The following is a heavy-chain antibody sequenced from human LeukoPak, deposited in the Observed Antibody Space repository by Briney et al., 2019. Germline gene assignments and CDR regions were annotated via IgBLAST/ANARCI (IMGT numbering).Heavy chain of an antibody. D-gene: IGHD5-24*01. CDR2: IYYSGST. V-gene: IGHV4-59*01. Sequence: SETLSLTCTVSGGSISSYYWSWIRQPPGKGLEWIGYIYYSGSTNYNPSLKGRVTISVDTSKNQFSLKLSSVTAADTAVYYCAREVVGMGDGYNYNWFDPWGQGTLVTVSS. CDR3: AREVVGMGDGYNYNWFDP. CDR1: GGSISSYY. J-gene: IGHJ5*02.